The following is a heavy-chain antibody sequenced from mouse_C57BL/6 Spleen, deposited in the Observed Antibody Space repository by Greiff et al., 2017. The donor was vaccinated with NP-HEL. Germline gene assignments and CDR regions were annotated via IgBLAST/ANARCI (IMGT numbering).Heavy chain of an antibody. D-gene: IGHD2-3*01. V-gene: IGHV5-12*01. Sequence: EVQVVESGGGLVQPGGSLKLSCAASGFTFSDYYMYWVRQTPEKRLEWVAYISNGGGSTYYPDTVKGRFTISRDNAKNTLYLQMSRLKSEDTAMYYCARDGPFLYFDVWGTGTTVTVSS. J-gene: IGHJ1*03. CDR2: ISNGGGST. CDR3: ARDGPFLYFDV. CDR1: GFTFSDYY.